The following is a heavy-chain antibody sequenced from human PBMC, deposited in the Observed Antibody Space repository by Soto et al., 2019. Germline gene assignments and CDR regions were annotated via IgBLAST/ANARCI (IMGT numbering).Heavy chain of an antibody. CDR1: GGSISSYY. V-gene: IGHV4-59*12. CDR2: IYYSGTT. CDR3: ARYCSGGTCQYAFDI. D-gene: IGHD2-15*01. Sequence: SETLSLTCTVSGGSISSYYWSWIRQPPGKGLEWIGYIYYSGTTYYNPSLKTRVIISLDTSTNQFSLKLSSVTAADTAVYFCARYCSGGTCQYAFDIWGQGTMVTVSS. J-gene: IGHJ3*02.